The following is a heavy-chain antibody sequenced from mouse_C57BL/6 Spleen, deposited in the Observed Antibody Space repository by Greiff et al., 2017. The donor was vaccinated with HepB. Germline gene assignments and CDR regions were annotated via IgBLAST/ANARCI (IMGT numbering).Heavy chain of an antibody. J-gene: IGHJ2*01. CDR2: ILPGSGST. D-gene: IGHD4-1*01. V-gene: IGHV1-9*01. CDR3: ARSGFEVTGILDY. CDR1: GYTFTGYW. Sequence: VQLQQSGAELMKPGASVKLSCKATGYTFTGYWIEWVNQRPGHGLEWIGEILPGSGSTNYTEKFKGKATFTADTTSNTAYMQLISLTTEDSAIYYCARSGFEVTGILDYWGQGTTLTVSS.